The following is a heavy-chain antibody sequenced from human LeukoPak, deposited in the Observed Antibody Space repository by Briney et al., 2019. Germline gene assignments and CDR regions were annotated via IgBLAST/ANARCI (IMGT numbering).Heavy chain of an antibody. V-gene: IGHV4-59*01. Sequence: PSETLSLTCTVSGGSISSYYWSWIRQPPGKGLEWIGYIYYSGSTNYNPSLKSRVTISVDTSKNQSSLKLSSVTAADTAVYYCARDRGSGWYVGGNYYMDVWGKGTTVTTSS. J-gene: IGHJ6*03. CDR3: ARDRGSGWYVGGNYYMDV. CDR1: GGSISSYY. CDR2: IYYSGST. D-gene: IGHD6-19*01.